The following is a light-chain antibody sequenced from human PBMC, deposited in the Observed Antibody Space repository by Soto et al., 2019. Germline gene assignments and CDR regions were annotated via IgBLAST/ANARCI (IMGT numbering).Light chain of an antibody. CDR3: QQANSFPLT. J-gene: IGKJ3*01. CDR1: QGISTY. Sequence: DIQMTQSPSAMSASVGDRVTITCRASQGISTYLVWFQQKPGKAPKILIYAAASLQSGVPSRFSATFSGTDFTLTINSLQPEDVATYFCQQANSFPLTFGPGTKVDIK. V-gene: IGKV1-12*01. CDR2: AAA.